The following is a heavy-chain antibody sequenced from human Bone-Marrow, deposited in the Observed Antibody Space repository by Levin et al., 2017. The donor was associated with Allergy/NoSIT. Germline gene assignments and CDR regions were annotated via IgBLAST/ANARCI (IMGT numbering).Heavy chain of an antibody. J-gene: IGHJ6*03. D-gene: IGHD3-16*01. CDR3: ARTARRLRDYYYYYYMDV. CDR2: INHSGST. CDR1: GGSFRGYY. V-gene: IGHV4-34*01. Sequence: SPTLSLPCAVYGGSFRGYYWSWIRQPPGKGLEWIGEINHSGSTNYNPSLKSRVTISVDTSKNQFSLKLSSVTAADTAVYYCARTARRLRDYYYYYYMDVWGKGTTVTVSS.